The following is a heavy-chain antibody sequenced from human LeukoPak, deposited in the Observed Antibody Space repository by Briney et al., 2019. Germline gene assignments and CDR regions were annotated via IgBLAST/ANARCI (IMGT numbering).Heavy chain of an antibody. V-gene: IGHV4-34*01. D-gene: IGHD2-2*01. Sequence: SETLFLTCAVYGGSFSGYYWSWIRQPPGKGLEWIGEINHSGSTNYNPSLKSRVTISVDTSKNQFSLKLSSVTAADTAVYYCARGPPGRYCSSTSCSLRIKGQYYFDYWGQGTLVTVSS. CDR3: ARGPPGRYCSSTSCSLRIKGQYYFDY. J-gene: IGHJ4*02. CDR1: GGSFSGYY. CDR2: INHSGST.